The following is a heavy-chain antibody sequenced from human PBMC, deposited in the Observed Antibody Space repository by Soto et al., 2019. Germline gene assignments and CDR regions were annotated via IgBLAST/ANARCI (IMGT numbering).Heavy chain of an antibody. V-gene: IGHV3-11*04. D-gene: IGHD6-13*01. Sequence: QVQLVESGGGLVKPGGSLRLSCAASGFTLSDYYMSWIRQAPGKGLEWVSYISSSSSTIYYADSVKGRFTISRDNAKNSLYLQMNSLRAEDTAVYYCASSRYSSSWSYYYYYGMDVWGQGTTVTVSS. J-gene: IGHJ6*02. CDR3: ASSRYSSSWSYYYYYGMDV. CDR2: ISSSSSTI. CDR1: GFTLSDYY.